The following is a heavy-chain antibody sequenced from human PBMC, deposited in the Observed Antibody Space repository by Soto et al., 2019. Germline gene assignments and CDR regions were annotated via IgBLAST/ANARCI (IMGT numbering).Heavy chain of an antibody. D-gene: IGHD1-1*01. Sequence: QVQLVQSGAEVKKPGASVKISCKASGYTLTRYTMNWVRQAPGQRLEWMGWINPDNGNTKSAQKFQDTVIITGDTSASQAYMDMSSFRSEDTAVYYCARGNTTGQPDPGGQGTLVTVSS. CDR2: INPDNGNT. V-gene: IGHV1-3*01. J-gene: IGHJ5*02. CDR3: ARGNTTGQPDP. CDR1: GYTLTRYT.